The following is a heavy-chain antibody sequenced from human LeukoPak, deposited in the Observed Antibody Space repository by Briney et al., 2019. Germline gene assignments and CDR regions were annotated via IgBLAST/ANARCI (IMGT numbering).Heavy chain of an antibody. Sequence: SETLSLTCAVYGGSFCGYYWSWIRQHPGRGLEWIGEINHSGSTNYNPSLKSRVTISVDTSKNQFSLKLSSVTAADTAVYYCARGGLLWFRNGNWFDPWGQGTLVTVSS. J-gene: IGHJ5*02. V-gene: IGHV4-34*01. CDR1: GGSFCGYY. D-gene: IGHD3-10*01. CDR3: ARGGLLWFRNGNWFDP. CDR2: INHSGST.